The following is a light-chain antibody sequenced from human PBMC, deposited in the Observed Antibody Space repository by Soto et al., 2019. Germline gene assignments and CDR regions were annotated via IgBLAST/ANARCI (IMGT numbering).Light chain of an antibody. Sequence: DIQMTQSPSTLSASVGDRVTITCRASQSISRWLAWYQQKPGKAPKVLIWDASSLQRGVPSRFSGSGSGTEFTLTISSLQPDDFSTYYCQQYNGYSTWTFGQGTKVEIK. CDR1: QSISRW. CDR2: DAS. V-gene: IGKV1-5*01. J-gene: IGKJ1*01. CDR3: QQYNGYSTWT.